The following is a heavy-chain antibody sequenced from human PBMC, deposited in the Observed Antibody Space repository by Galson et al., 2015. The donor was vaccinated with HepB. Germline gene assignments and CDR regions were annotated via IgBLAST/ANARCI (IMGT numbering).Heavy chain of an antibody. V-gene: IGHV3-11*06. D-gene: IGHD3-22*01. CDR3: ARVKTQLGPTYYYDSSGYSGRLDP. CDR1: GFTFSDYY. J-gene: IGHJ5*02. Sequence: SLRLSCAASGFTFSDYYMSWIRQAPGKGLEWVSYISSSSSYTNYADSVKGRFTISRDNAKNSLYLQMNSLRAEDTAVYYCARVKTQLGPTYYYDSSGYSGRLDPWGQGTLVTVSS. CDR2: ISSSSSYT.